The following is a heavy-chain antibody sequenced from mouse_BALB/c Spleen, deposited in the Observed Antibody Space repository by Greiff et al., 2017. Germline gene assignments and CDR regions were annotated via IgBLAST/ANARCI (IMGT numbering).Heavy chain of an antibody. CDR1: GYTFTDYA. Sequence: VKLMESGAELVRPGVSVKISCKGSGYTFTDYAMHWVKQSHAKSLEWIGVISTYYGDASYNQKFKGKATMTVDKSSSTAYMELARLTSEDSAIYYCARAPSTMITTSWFAYWGQGTLVTVSA. J-gene: IGHJ3*01. D-gene: IGHD2-4*01. CDR2: ISTYYGDA. CDR3: ARAPSTMITTSWFAY. V-gene: IGHV1S137*01.